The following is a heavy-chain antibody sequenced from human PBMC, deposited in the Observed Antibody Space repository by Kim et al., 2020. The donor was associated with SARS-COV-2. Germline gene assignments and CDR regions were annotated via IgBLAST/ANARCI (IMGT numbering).Heavy chain of an antibody. D-gene: IGHD3-10*01. Sequence: SETLSLTCTVSGGSISSSSYYWGWIRQPPGKGLEWIGSIYYSGSTYYNPSLKSRVTISVDTSKNQFSLKLSSVTAADTAVYYCARMGLLWFGDGYYFDYWGQGTLVTVSS. CDR2: IYYSGST. J-gene: IGHJ4*02. V-gene: IGHV4-39*01. CDR1: GGSISSSSYY. CDR3: ARMGLLWFGDGYYFDY.